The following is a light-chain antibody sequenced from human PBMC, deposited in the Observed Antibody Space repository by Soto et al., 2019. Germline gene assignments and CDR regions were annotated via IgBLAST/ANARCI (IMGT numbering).Light chain of an antibody. Sequence: LTQPPSVSGAPGQRVTISCTGSSSNIVAIYDVHWYQQLPGTAPKLLIYGNTNRPSGVPDRFSGSKSGTSASLAITGLQAEDEADYYCQSYDSSLSGWVFGGGTKLTV. CDR3: QSYDSSLSGWV. V-gene: IGLV1-40*01. CDR2: GNT. CDR1: SSNIVAIYD. J-gene: IGLJ3*02.